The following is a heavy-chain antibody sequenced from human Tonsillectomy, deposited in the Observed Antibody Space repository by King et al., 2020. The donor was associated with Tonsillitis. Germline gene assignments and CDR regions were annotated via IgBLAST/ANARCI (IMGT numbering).Heavy chain of an antibody. CDR1: GFTFNRYA. D-gene: IGHD3-22*01. V-gene: IGHV3-23*04. CDR2: ISGNGDYT. CDR3: AKDTTTMIVIVITTGFDY. Sequence: VQLVESGGGLVEPGGSLRLSCAASGFTFNRYAMSWVRQAPGKGLEGVSTISGNGDYTYYADSVKGRFTFSRDNSKNTLYLQMNSLRAEDTAVYYCAKDTTTMIVIVITTGFDYWGQGTLVTVSS. J-gene: IGHJ4*02.